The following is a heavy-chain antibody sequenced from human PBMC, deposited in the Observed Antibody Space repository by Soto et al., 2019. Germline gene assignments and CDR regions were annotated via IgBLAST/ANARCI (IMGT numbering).Heavy chain of an antibody. V-gene: IGHV3-66*03. CDR2: IYSCGST. CDR3: ARSRLAVAGSVYFDY. CDR1: EFTVSSNY. D-gene: IGHD6-19*01. J-gene: IGHJ4*02. Sequence: GGSLRLSCAASEFTVSSNYMSWVRQAPGKGLEWVSVIYSCGSTYYADSVKGRFTISRDNSKNTLYLQMNSLRAEDTAVYYCARSRLAVAGSVYFDYWGQGTLVTVSS.